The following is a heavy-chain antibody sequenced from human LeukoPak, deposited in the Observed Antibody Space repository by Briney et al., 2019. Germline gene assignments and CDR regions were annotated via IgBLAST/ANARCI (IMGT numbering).Heavy chain of an antibody. D-gene: IGHD3-22*01. Sequence: KPSETLSLTCAVYGGSFSGYYWSWIRQPPGKGLEWMGEINHRGSTNYNPSLKSRVTISVDTSKNQSSLKLSSVTAADTAVYYCARGPYSYDSSGAFDIWGQGTMVTVSS. CDR2: INHRGST. J-gene: IGHJ3*02. CDR3: ARGPYSYDSSGAFDI. V-gene: IGHV4-34*01. CDR1: GGSFSGYY.